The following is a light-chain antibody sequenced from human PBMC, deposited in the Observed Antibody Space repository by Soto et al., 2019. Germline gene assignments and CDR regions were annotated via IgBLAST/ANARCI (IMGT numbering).Light chain of an antibody. CDR2: DVS. Sequence: QSALTQPASVSGSPGQSITISCTGTSSDVGGYNYVSWYQQHPAKVPKLIIYDVSNRPSGVSNRFSGSKSGNTASLTISGLQAEDEGDYYCSSYTSSSTQVLGGGTQLTVL. V-gene: IGLV2-14*01. CDR1: SSDVGGYNY. CDR3: SSYTSSSTQV. J-gene: IGLJ2*01.